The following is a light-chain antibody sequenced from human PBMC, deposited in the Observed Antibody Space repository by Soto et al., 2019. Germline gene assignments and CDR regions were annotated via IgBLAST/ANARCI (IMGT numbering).Light chain of an antibody. CDR1: QSVSSN. J-gene: IGKJ1*01. Sequence: IVRTQSPATLSLSPGERATLSCRASQSVSSNLAWYQQKPGQAPRLLLYGASTRATGIPARFSGSGSGTELTLTISSLQSEDFAVYYCQQYNNWPLWTFGQGTKVDI. CDR3: QQYNNWPLWT. V-gene: IGKV3-15*01. CDR2: GAS.